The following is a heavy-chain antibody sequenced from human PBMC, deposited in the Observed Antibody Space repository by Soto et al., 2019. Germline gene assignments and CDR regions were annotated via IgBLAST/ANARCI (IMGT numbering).Heavy chain of an antibody. V-gene: IGHV4-39*01. CDR3: ARIITMVRGFIMENYYYGMDV. D-gene: IGHD3-10*01. J-gene: IGHJ6*02. CDR1: GGSISSSSYY. Sequence: SETLSLTCTVSGGSISSSSYYWGWIRQPPGKGLEWIGSVYYSGSTYYNPSLKSRVTISVDTSKNQFSLKLSSVTAADTAVYYCARIITMVRGFIMENYYYGMDVWGQGTTVTVSS. CDR2: VYYSGST.